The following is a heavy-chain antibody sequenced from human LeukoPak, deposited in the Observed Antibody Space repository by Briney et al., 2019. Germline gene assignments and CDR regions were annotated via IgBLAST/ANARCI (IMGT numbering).Heavy chain of an antibody. CDR3: AKDPYYYDSSGYYYV. CDR1: GFTFSTYW. J-gene: IGHJ4*02. Sequence: GGSLRLSCAASGFTFSTYWMHWVRQAPGKGLVWVSRINSDGSSTSYADSVKGRFTISRDNAKNTLYLQMNSLRAEDTAVYYCAKDPYYYDSSGYYYVWGQGTLVTVSS. D-gene: IGHD3-22*01. V-gene: IGHV3-74*01. CDR2: INSDGSST.